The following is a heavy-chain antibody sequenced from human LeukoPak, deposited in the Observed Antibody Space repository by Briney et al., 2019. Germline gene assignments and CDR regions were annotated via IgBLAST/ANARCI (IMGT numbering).Heavy chain of an antibody. CDR2: IYYSGST. D-gene: IGHD4-11*01. J-gene: IGHJ4*02. Sequence: SETLSLTCTVFGGSISNYYWTWIRQPPGRGLEWIGYIYYSGSTNYNPSLKSRVTMSVDMSKNQFSLNLSSVTAADTAVYFCARGYTNYPYYFDYWGQGTLVTVSS. V-gene: IGHV4-59*01. CDR1: GGSISNYY. CDR3: ARGYTNYPYYFDY.